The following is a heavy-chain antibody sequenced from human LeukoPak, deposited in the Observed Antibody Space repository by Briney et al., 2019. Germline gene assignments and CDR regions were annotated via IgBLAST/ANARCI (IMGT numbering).Heavy chain of an antibody. CDR1: GGSITTSNYY. CDR3: ASDYGADSGY. D-gene: IGHD4-23*01. J-gene: IGHJ4*02. V-gene: IGHV4-39*01. CDR2: IYFSGST. Sequence: PSETLSLTCTVSGGSITTSNYYWAWIRQSPGKGLEWIGSIYFSGSTYYNPSLKSRVSMSVDTSKNQFSLKVTSVTAADTGVYYCASDYGADSGYWGLGSLVTVSS.